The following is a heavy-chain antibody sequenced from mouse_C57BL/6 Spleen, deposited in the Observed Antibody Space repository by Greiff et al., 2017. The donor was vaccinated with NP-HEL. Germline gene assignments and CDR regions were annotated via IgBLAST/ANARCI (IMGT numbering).Heavy chain of an antibody. D-gene: IGHD2-4*01. J-gene: IGHJ3*01. Sequence: VQLQQSGAELARPGASVKMSCKASGYTFTSYTMHWVKQRPGQGLEWIGYINPSSGYTKYNQKFKDKATLTADKSSSTAYMQLSSLTSEDSAVYYYSRLDYDSLAYWGQRTLVTVSA. CDR2: INPSSGYT. CDR1: GYTFTSYT. V-gene: IGHV1-4*01. CDR3: SRLDYDSLAY.